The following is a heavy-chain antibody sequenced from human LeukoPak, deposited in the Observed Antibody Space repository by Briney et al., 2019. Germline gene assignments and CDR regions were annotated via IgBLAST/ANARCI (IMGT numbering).Heavy chain of an antibody. CDR3: ARDRAWNYFDY. Sequence: GGSLRLSCAPSGFTFSRHGMHWVRQAPGKGLEWVAIISNDGSRKYYARSVEGRFTISRDNSKNTLYLQMDSLRAEDAAVYYCARDRAWNYFDYWGQGTLVTVSS. J-gene: IGHJ4*02. V-gene: IGHV3-30*03. CDR2: ISNDGSRK. CDR1: GFTFSRHG. D-gene: IGHD3-3*01.